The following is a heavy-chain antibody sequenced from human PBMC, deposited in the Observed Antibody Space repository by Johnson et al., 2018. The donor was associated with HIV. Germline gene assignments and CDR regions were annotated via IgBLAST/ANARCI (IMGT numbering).Heavy chain of an antibody. CDR3: ARAHPFYGGNSEGAFDI. Sequence: EQLVESGGGLVQPGGSLRLSCAASGFTVSSNYMNWVRQTPGKGLEWVSVIYSGGSTYYADSVKGRFTISRDNSKNTLYLQMNSLRAEDTALYYCARAHPFYGGNSEGAFDIWGQGTMVTVSS. CDR2: IYSGGST. J-gene: IGHJ3*02. D-gene: IGHD4-23*01. CDR1: GFTVSSNY. V-gene: IGHV3-66*01.